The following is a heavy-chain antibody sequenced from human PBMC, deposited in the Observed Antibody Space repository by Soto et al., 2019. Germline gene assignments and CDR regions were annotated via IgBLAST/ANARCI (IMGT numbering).Heavy chain of an antibody. CDR2: FDPEDGET. V-gene: IGHV1-24*01. CDR3: ATRSFRYYYYGMDV. Sequence: ASVKVSCKVSGYTLTELSMHWVRQAPGKGLEWMGGFDPEDGETIYAQKFQGRVTMTEDTSTDTAYMELSSLRSEDTAVYYCATRSFRYYYYGMDVWGQGTTVTVSS. J-gene: IGHJ6*02. CDR1: GYTLTELS.